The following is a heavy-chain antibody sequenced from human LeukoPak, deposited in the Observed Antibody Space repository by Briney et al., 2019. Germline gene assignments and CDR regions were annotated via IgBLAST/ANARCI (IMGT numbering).Heavy chain of an antibody. Sequence: ASVKVSCKVSGYTLTELSMHWVRQAPGKGLEWMGGFDPEDGETIYAQKFQGRVTMTEDTSTDTAYMELSSLRSEDTAVYYCAKDPLHSSSWYLTDYYYYYGMDVWGQGTTVTVSS. D-gene: IGHD6-13*01. V-gene: IGHV1-24*01. CDR1: GYTLTELS. CDR3: AKDPLHSSSWYLTDYYYYYGMDV. CDR2: FDPEDGET. J-gene: IGHJ6*02.